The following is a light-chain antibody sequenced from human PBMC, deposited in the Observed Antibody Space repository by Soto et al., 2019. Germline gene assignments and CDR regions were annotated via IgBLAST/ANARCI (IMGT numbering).Light chain of an antibody. Sequence: QLVLTQPASVSGSPGQSITISYTGTSSDVGSYNLVSWYQQHPGKAPKLMIYEGSKRPSGISNRFSGSKSGNTASLTISGLQAEDEAEYYCCSYADSSRIYVFGSGTKLTVL. CDR1: SSDVGSYNL. V-gene: IGLV2-23*01. CDR3: CSYADSSRIYV. J-gene: IGLJ1*01. CDR2: EGS.